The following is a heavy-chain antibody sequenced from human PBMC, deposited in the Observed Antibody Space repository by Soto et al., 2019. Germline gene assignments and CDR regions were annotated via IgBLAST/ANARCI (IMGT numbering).Heavy chain of an antibody. V-gene: IGHV3-33*01. CDR3: ARDMDPFTMVRGVIDV. Sequence: GGSLRLSCAASGFTFSSYGMHWVRQAPGKGLEWVAVIWYDGSNKYYADSVKGRFTISRDNSKNTLYLQMNSLRAEDTAVYYCARDMDPFTMVRGVIDVWGKGTTVTVSS. CDR2: IWYDGSNK. CDR1: GFTFSSYG. J-gene: IGHJ6*04. D-gene: IGHD3-10*01.